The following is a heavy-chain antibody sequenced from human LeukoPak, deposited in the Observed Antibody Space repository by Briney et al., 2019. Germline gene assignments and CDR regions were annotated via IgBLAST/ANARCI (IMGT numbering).Heavy chain of an antibody. J-gene: IGHJ6*04. CDR2: ISSSSSYI. Sequence: GGSLRLSCAASGFTFSTYSMNWVRQAPGKGLEWVSSISSSSSYIYYADSVKGRFTISRDKAKNSLYLQMNSLRAEDTAVYYCARDLKSGVLWFGEPPSLGVDVWGKGTTVTVSS. V-gene: IGHV3-21*01. D-gene: IGHD3-10*01. CDR1: GFTFSTYS. CDR3: ARDLKSGVLWFGEPPSLGVDV.